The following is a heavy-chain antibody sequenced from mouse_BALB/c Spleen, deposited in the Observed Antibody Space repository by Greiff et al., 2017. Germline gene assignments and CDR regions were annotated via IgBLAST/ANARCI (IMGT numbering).Heavy chain of an antibody. Sequence: QVQLQQSGPGLVAPSQSLSITCTVSGFSLTGYGVNWVRQPPGKGLEWLGMIWGDGSTDYNSALKSRLSISKDNSKSQVFLKMNSLQTDDTARYYCARGLYGSSVYYAMDYWGQGTSVTVSS. CDR3: ARGLYGSSVYYAMDY. CDR2: IWGDGST. CDR1: GFSLTGYG. J-gene: IGHJ4*01. D-gene: IGHD1-1*01. V-gene: IGHV2-6-7*01.